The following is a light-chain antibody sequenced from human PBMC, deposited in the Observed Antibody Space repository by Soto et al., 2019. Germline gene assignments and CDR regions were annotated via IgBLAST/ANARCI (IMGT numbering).Light chain of an antibody. J-gene: IGLJ2*01. V-gene: IGLV1-40*01. CDR3: QSYDSSLSVV. CDR2: SNT. Sequence: QSVLTQPPSVSGAPGQRVTISCTGSSSNIGAGYDVHWYQQLPGTAPKLLIYSNTNRPSGVPDRFSGSESGTSASLAITGLQAEDEADYYCQSYDSSLSVVFGGGTKLTV. CDR1: SSNIGAGYD.